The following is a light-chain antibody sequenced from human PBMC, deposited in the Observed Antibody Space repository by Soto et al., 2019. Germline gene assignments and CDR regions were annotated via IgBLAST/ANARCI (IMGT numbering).Light chain of an antibody. CDR2: DVN. Sequence: QSVLTPPRSVSGSPGQSVTLSCTGSSSDIGAFNYVSWYQQHPGKAPQLLIYDVNQRPSGVPDRFSGSKSGNTASLTISGLQSEDEADYFCCSYAGIYTFWVFGGGTKLTVL. CDR1: SSDIGAFNY. V-gene: IGLV2-11*01. CDR3: CSYAGIYTFWV. J-gene: IGLJ3*02.